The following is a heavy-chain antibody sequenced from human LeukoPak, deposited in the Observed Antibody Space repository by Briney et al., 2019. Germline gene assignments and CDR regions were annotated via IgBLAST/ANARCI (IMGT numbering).Heavy chain of an antibody. CDR1: GFTFSSYA. CDR2: ISSNGGST. CDR3: ARGDAFGI. J-gene: IGHJ3*02. V-gene: IGHV3-64*01. D-gene: IGHD3-10*01. Sequence: GGSLRLSCAASGFTFSSYAMHWVRQAPGKGLEYVSAISSNGGSTYYANSVKGRFIISRDNSKDTLYLQMGSLRAEDMAVYYCARGDAFGIWGQGTMVTVSS.